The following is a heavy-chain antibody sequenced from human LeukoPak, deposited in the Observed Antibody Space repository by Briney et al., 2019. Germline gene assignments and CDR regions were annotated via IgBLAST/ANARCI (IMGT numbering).Heavy chain of an antibody. Sequence: GGSLRLSCAASGFTFSSYAMHWVRQAPGKGLEWVAVISYDGSNKYYADSVKGRFTISRDNSKNTLYLQMNSLRAEDTAVYYCARDPGVFMVRGVTRNWFDPWGQGTLVTVSS. CDR1: GFTFSSYA. D-gene: IGHD3-10*01. CDR2: ISYDGSNK. J-gene: IGHJ5*02. CDR3: ARDPGVFMVRGVTRNWFDP. V-gene: IGHV3-30-3*01.